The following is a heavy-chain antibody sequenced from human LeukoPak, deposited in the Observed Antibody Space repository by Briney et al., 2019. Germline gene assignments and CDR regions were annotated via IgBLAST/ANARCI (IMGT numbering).Heavy chain of an antibody. V-gene: IGHV3-48*03. CDR3: ARDPGGCYYDSSGYIY. CDR2: ISSSGSTI. D-gene: IGHD3-22*01. CDR1: GFTFSSYE. Sequence: GGSLRLSCAASGFTFSSYEMNWVRQAPGKGLEWVSYISSSGSTIYYADSVKGRFTISRDNAKNSLYLQMNSLRAEDTAVYYCARDPGGCYYDSSGYIYWGQGTLVTVSS. J-gene: IGHJ4*02.